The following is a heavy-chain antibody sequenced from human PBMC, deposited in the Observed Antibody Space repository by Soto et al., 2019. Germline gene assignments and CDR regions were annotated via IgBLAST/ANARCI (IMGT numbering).Heavy chain of an antibody. CDR2: IYPGDSDT. V-gene: IGHV5-51*01. CDR1: GYSFTNYW. J-gene: IGHJ4*02. CDR3: PRHRYCRSGSFYSAY. D-gene: IGHD2-15*01. Sequence: PGEALKISCKASGYSFTNYWIGWVRQMPGKGLEWMGIIYPGDSDTKYSPSFLGQVTMSADKSINTAYLQWSSLKASGTAIFYCPRHRYCRSGSFYSAYWGQGTQVTVSS.